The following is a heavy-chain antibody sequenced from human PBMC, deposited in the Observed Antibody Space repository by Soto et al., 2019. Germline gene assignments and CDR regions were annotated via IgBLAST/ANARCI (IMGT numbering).Heavy chain of an antibody. V-gene: IGHV4-59*08. CDR2: IYYSGST. J-gene: IGHJ5*02. D-gene: IGHD2-8*01. CDR1: GGSISSYY. Sequence: PSETLSLTCTVSGGSISSYYWSWIRQPPGKGLEWIGYIYYSGSTNYNPSLKSRVTISVDTSKNQFSLKLSSVTAADTAVYYCARSPRIMVYDVTNINWFDPWGQGTLVTVSS. CDR3: ARSPRIMVYDVTNINWFDP.